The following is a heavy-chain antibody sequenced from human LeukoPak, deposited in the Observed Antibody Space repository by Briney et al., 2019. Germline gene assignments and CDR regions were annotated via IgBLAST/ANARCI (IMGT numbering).Heavy chain of an antibody. CDR2: IKQDGSEK. V-gene: IGHV3-7*03. D-gene: IGHD3-22*01. Sequence: GGSLRLSCAASGFTFSSYWMSWVRQAPGKGLEWVANIKQDGSEKYYVDSVKGRFTISRDNAKNSLYLQMNSLRAEDTAVYYCAKDHYDSSGYYSDAFDIWGQGTMVTVSS. CDR3: AKDHYDSSGYYSDAFDI. J-gene: IGHJ3*02. CDR1: GFTFSSYW.